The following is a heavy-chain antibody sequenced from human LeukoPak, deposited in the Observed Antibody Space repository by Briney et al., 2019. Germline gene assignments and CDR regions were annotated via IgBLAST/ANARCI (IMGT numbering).Heavy chain of an antibody. CDR1: GFTFSSYA. J-gene: IGHJ4*02. CDR2: ISYDGSNK. Sequence: GGSLRLSCAASGFTFSSYAMHWVRQAPGKGLEWVAVISYDGSNKYYADSVKGRFTISRDNSKNTLYLQMNSLRAGDTAVYYCARDLWFGELLYYFDYWGQGTLVTVSS. V-gene: IGHV3-30*04. D-gene: IGHD3-10*01. CDR3: ARDLWFGELLYYFDY.